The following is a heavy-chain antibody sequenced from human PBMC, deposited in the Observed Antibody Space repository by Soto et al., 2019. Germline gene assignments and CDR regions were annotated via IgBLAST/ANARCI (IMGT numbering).Heavy chain of an antibody. D-gene: IGHD3-3*01. V-gene: IGHV3-49*03. Sequence: GGSLRLSCTASGFTFGDYAMSWFRQAPGKGLEWVGFIRSKAYGGTTEYAASVKGRFTISRDDSKSIAYLQMNSLKTEDTAVYYCTRGVGTIFGVETDYWGQGTLVTVSS. J-gene: IGHJ4*02. CDR1: GFTFGDYA. CDR3: TRGVGTIFGVETDY. CDR2: IRSKAYGGTT.